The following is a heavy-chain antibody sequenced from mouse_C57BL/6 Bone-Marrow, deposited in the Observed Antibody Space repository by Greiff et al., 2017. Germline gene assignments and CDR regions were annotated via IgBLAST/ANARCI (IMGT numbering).Heavy chain of an antibody. V-gene: IGHV2-9-1*01. D-gene: IGHD1-1*01. CDR1: GFSLTSYA. CDR3: ARNYYGSSYGFAY. Sequence: VKLQESGPGLVAPSQSLSITCTVSGFSLTSYAISWVRQPPGKGLEWLGVIWTGGGTHYNSALKSRLSISKDNSKSQVFIKMNSLQTDDTARYYCARNYYGSSYGFAYWGQGTLVTVSA. CDR2: IWTGGGT. J-gene: IGHJ3*01.